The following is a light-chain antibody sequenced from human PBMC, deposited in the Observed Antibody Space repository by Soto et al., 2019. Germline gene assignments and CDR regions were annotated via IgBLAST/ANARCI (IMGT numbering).Light chain of an antibody. CDR2: MGF. CDR3: MQSLYTPWT. V-gene: IGKV2-28*01. Sequence: IVMTQSPLSLPVTPGEPASISCRSSQSVLRSNGENHLSWYLQKPGQSPQLLIYMGFNRASGVXDXXSGSGSGTDFTLKISRVEAEDVGVYYCMQSLYTPWTFGQGTRVEIK. J-gene: IGKJ1*01. CDR1: QSVLRSNGENH.